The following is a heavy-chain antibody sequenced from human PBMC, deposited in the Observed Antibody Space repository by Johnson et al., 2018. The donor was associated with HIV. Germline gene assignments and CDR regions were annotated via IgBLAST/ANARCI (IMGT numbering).Heavy chain of an antibody. D-gene: IGHD6-6*01. CDR1: GFTFDDYG. J-gene: IGHJ3*02. V-gene: IGHV3-73*01. Sequence: VQLVESGGGVVRPGGSLRLSCAASGFTFDDYGMSWVRQAPGTGLEWVGHIRSKANNYATAYAAPVKGRFTISRDDSKNTAYLQMNSLKTEDTAVYYCTRRYSISSRGYDIWGQGTLVTVSS. CDR2: IRSKANNYAT. CDR3: TRRYSISSRGYDI.